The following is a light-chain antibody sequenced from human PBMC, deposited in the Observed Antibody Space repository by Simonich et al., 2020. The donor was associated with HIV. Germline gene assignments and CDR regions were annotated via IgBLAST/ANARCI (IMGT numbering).Light chain of an antibody. CDR2: EGS. CDR3: CSYAGSRTWV. Sequence: QSALTQPASVSGSPGQSITISCTGTSSDVGSYNFVSWYQQHPGKAPKLMIYEGSKGPSGVSNRFSGSKSGNTASLTISGLQAEDEADYYCCSYAGSRTWVFGGGTKLTVL. J-gene: IGLJ3*02. CDR1: SSDVGSYNF. V-gene: IGLV2-23*01.